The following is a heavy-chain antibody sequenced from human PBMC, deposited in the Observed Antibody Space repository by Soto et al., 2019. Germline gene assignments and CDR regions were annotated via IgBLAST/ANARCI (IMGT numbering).Heavy chain of an antibody. Sequence: GGSLRLSCAASGFTFSSYAMSWVRQAPGKGLEWVSAISGSGGSTYYADSVKGRFTISRDNSKNTLYLQMNSLRAEDTAVYYCAKDGGSSWYYYYGMDVWGQGTTVTVSS. CDR3: AKDGGSSWYYYYGMDV. D-gene: IGHD6-13*01. V-gene: IGHV3-23*01. CDR1: GFTFSSYA. CDR2: ISGSGGST. J-gene: IGHJ6*02.